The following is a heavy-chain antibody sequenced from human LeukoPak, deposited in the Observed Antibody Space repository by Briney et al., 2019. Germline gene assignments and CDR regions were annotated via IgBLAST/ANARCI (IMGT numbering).Heavy chain of an antibody. Sequence: GGSLRLSCAASGFTLSSFDMHWVRQPTGQGLEWVSTIGTASDTYYPGSVEGRFTLSRDNAKNSLYLQMNSLTAGDTAVYYCARGPPRGKYYYMDVWGKGTTVTASS. J-gene: IGHJ6*03. CDR1: GFTLSSFD. CDR2: IGTASDT. CDR3: ARGPPRGKYYYMDV. V-gene: IGHV3-13*01. D-gene: IGHD1-1*01.